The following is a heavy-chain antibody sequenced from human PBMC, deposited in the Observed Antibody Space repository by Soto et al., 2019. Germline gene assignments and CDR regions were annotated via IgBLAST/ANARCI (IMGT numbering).Heavy chain of an antibody. CDR3: AKDPGMIVVDQLY. Sequence: EVQLLESGGGLVQPGGSLRLSCAASGFAFSSYAMTWVRQAPGKGLEWVSAISGSGGSTYYADSVKGRFTISRDNSKNTLYLQMNSLRAEDTAVYYCAKDPGMIVVDQLYWGQGTLVTVSS. J-gene: IGHJ4*02. V-gene: IGHV3-23*01. CDR1: GFAFSSYA. D-gene: IGHD3-22*01. CDR2: ISGSGGST.